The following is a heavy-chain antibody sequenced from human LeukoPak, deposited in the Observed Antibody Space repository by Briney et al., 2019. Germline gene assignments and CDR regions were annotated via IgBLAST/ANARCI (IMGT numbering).Heavy chain of an antibody. CDR2: IYYSGST. D-gene: IGHD6-13*01. J-gene: IGHJ4*02. Sequence: PSETLSLTCTVSGGSISSYYWSWIRQPPGKGLEWIGYIYYSGSTNYNPSLKSRVTISVDTSKNQFSLKLSSVTAADTAVYYCARADSSSWYDVHFDYWGQGTLVTVSS. CDR1: GGSISSYY. CDR3: ARADSSSWYDVHFDY. V-gene: IGHV4-59*08.